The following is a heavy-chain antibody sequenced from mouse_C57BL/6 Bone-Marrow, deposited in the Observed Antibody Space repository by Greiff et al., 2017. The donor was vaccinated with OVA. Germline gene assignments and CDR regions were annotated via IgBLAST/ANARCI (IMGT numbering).Heavy chain of an antibody. D-gene: IGHD1-1*01. Sequence: QVQLQQSGPELVKPGASVKISCKASGYTFTDYYINWVKQRPGQGLEWIGWIFPGSGSTYYNEKFKGKATLTVDKASSTAYMLLSSLTSEDSAVYCCAREGLTTVVNWYFDVWGTGTTVTVSS. V-gene: IGHV1-75*01. CDR1: GYTFTDYY. CDR3: AREGLTTVVNWYFDV. J-gene: IGHJ1*03. CDR2: IFPGSGST.